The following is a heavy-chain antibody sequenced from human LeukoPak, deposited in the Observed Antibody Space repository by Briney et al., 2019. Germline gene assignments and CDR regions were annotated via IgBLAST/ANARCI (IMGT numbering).Heavy chain of an antibody. J-gene: IGHJ4*02. CDR2: ISYSGST. CDR3: ARGGRWLQFNY. V-gene: IGHV4-59*01. Sequence: SETLSLTCAVYGGSFSGYYWTWIRQPPGKGLEWIGYISYSGSTNYNPSLKSRATISVDTSKNQFSLKLSSVTAADTAVYYCARGGRWLQFNYWGQGTLVTVSS. D-gene: IGHD5-24*01. CDR1: GGSFSGYY.